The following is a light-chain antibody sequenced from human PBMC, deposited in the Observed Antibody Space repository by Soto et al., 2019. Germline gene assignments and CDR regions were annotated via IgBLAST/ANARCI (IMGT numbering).Light chain of an antibody. CDR2: EVS. CDR1: SSDVGGYNY. J-gene: IGLJ3*02. Sequence: QSALTQPASVSGSPGQSITISCTGSSSDVGGYNYVSWYQQHPGKAPKVMIYEVSNRPSGVSNRFSGSKSGNTASLTISGLQAEDEADYYCSSSTGSGTLVFGGGTKLTVL. CDR3: SSSTGSGTLV. V-gene: IGLV2-14*01.